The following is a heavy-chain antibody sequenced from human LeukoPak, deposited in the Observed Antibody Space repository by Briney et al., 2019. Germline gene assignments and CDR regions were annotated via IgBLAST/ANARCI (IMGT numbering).Heavy chain of an antibody. D-gene: IGHD6-13*01. J-gene: IGHJ4*02. CDR2: IYYSGST. CDR1: GGSISSSSYY. CDR3: ARDRGSSWWTPGNY. Sequence: SETLSLTCTVSGGSISSSSYYWGWIRQPPGKGLEWIGSIYYSGSTYYNPSLKSRVTISVDTSKNQFSLKLSSVTAADTAVYYCARDRGSSWWTPGNYWGQGTLVTVSS. V-gene: IGHV4-39*07.